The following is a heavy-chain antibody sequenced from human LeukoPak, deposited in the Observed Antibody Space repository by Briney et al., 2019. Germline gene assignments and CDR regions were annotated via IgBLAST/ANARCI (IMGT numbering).Heavy chain of an antibody. CDR1: GGSISSYY. CDR2: IYYSGST. CDR3: ARANYDFWSGKNWFDP. Sequence: SGTLSLTCTVSGGSISSYYWSWIRQPPGKGLEWIGYIYYSGSTNYNPSLKSRVTISVDTSKNQFSLKLSSVTAADTAVYYCARANYDFWSGKNWFDPWGQGTLVTVSS. V-gene: IGHV4-59*01. J-gene: IGHJ5*02. D-gene: IGHD3-3*01.